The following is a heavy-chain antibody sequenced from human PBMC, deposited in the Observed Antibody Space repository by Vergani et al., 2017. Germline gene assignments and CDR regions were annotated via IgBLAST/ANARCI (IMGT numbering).Heavy chain of an antibody. Sequence: QVQLVASGGGLVRPGGSLRLSCAASGFIFSDYYMTWIRQTPAKGLEWLAHISDGGETKMYAESLKGRFTVSRDNTKNLLILQMKTLKVDDTATYYCGRKQSPASLMDKPIDIWGQGTLVTVSS. D-gene: IGHD1/OR15-1a*01. CDR2: ISDGGETK. CDR1: GFIFSDYY. CDR3: GRKQSPASLMDKPIDI. V-gene: IGHV3-11*01. J-gene: IGHJ5*02.